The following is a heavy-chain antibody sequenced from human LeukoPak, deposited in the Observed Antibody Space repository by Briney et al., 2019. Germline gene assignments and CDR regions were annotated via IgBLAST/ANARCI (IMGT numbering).Heavy chain of an antibody. J-gene: IGHJ4*02. CDR2: TSAYNGNT. CDR3: ARVTGYSGYPLGPTAH. D-gene: IGHD5-12*01. V-gene: IGHV1-18*04. Sequence: ASVEVSCKASGYTFTSYGISWVRQAPGQGLEWMGWTSAYNGNTNYAQKLQGRVTMTTDTSTSTAYMELRSLRSDDTAVYYCARVTGYSGYPLGPTAHWGQGTLVTVSS. CDR1: GYTFTSYG.